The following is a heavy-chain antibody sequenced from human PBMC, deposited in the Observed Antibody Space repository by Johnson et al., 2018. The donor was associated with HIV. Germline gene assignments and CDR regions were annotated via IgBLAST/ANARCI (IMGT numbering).Heavy chain of an antibody. CDR1: GFTFSSYA. Sequence: QVQLVESGGGVVQPGRSLRLSCAASGFTFSSYAMHWVRQAPGKGLEWVAVISYDGSNKYYADYVKGRFTISRDKSKNTLYLQMKSLRAEDTAVYYCARGLIAVAGFDAFDIWGQGTMVTVSS. J-gene: IGHJ3*02. CDR2: ISYDGSNK. D-gene: IGHD6-19*01. CDR3: ARGLIAVAGFDAFDI. V-gene: IGHV3-30*04.